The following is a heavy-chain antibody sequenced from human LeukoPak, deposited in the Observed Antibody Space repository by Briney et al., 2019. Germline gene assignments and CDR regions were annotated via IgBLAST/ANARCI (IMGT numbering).Heavy chain of an antibody. D-gene: IGHD3-10*01. J-gene: IGHJ4*02. CDR3: TRDPFGARDY. Sequence: QSGGSLRLSCAASGYTFSTYWMHWVRQGPGKGLVWVLRIHEEGSSTSYAESVRGQSTISRDNAKNPLYLQMNSLRTEDTAVYYCTRDPFGARDYWGQGTLVTVSS. CDR2: IHEEGSST. CDR1: GYTFSTYW. V-gene: IGHV3-74*01.